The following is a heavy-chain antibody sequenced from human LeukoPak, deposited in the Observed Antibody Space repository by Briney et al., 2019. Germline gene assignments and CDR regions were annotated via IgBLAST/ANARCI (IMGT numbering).Heavy chain of an antibody. J-gene: IGHJ6*03. Sequence: GGSLRLSCAASGFTFSNYAMSWVRQAPGKGPEWVSSIIGGGGATYYADSVRGRFTISRDNSKSTLYLQMDTLRAEDTALSYCAKGGGTSSSYYMDVWGPGTPVTVSS. CDR1: GFTFSNYA. V-gene: IGHV3-23*01. CDR3: AKGGGTSSSYYMDV. D-gene: IGHD4-23*01. CDR2: IIGGGGAT.